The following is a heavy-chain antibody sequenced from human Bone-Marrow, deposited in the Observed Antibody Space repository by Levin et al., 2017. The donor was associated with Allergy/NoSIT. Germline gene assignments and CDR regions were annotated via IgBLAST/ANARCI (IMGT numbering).Heavy chain of an antibody. Sequence: KPSETLSLTCTVSGGSISSYYWSWIRQPPGKGLEWIGYIYYSGSTNYNPSLKSRVTISVDTSKNQFSLKLSSVTAADTAMYYCARGGSTSWLGDAFDIWGQGTMVTVSS. J-gene: IGHJ3*02. V-gene: IGHV4-59*08. D-gene: IGHD2-2*01. CDR1: GGSISSYY. CDR2: IYYSGST. CDR3: ARGGSTSWLGDAFDI.